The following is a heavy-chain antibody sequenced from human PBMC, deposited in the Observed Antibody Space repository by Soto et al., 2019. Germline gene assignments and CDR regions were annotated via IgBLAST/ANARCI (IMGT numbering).Heavy chain of an antibody. J-gene: IGHJ6*02. V-gene: IGHV5-51*01. D-gene: IGHD3-10*01. CDR1: GYSFTSYW. Sequence: PGESLKISCKGSGYSFTSYWIGWVRQMPGKGLEWMGIIYPGDSDTRYSPSFQGQVTISADKSISTAYLQWSSLKASDTAMYYCARQLLWFGEDYLGHYYYGMDVWGQGTTVTVSS. CDR3: ARQLLWFGEDYLGHYYYGMDV. CDR2: IYPGDSDT.